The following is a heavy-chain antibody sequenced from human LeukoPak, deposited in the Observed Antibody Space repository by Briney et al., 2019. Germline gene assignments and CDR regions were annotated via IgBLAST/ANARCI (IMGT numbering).Heavy chain of an antibody. CDR3: ARGEDWLSPVEAWGYYYGMDV. V-gene: IGHV4-34*01. J-gene: IGHJ6*02. CDR1: GGSFSGYY. D-gene: IGHD3-9*01. CDR2: INHSGST. Sequence: SETLSLTCAVYGGSFSGYYWNWIRQPPGKGLEWIGEINHSGSTNYNPSLKSRVTISVDTSKNQFSLKLSSVTAADTAVYYCARGEDWLSPVEAWGYYYGMDVWGQGTTVTVSS.